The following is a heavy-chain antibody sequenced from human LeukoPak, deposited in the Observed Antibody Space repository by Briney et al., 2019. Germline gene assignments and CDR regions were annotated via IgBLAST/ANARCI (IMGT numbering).Heavy chain of an antibody. CDR3: ARYSGYAWYYYYMDV. V-gene: IGHV3-21*01. J-gene: IGHJ6*03. Sequence: NPGGSLRLSCAASGFTFSSYSMNWVRQAPGKGLEWVSSISSSSSYIYYADSVKGRFTISRDNAKNSLYLQMNSLRAEDTAVYYCARYSGYAWYYYYMDVWGKGTTVTVSS. D-gene: IGHD5-12*01. CDR1: GFTFSSYS. CDR2: ISSSSSYI.